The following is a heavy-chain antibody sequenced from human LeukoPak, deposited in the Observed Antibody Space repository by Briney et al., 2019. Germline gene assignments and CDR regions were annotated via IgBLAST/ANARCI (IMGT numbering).Heavy chain of an antibody. CDR1: GGSISSYY. V-gene: IGHV4-59*01. J-gene: IGHJ3*02. Sequence: SETLSLTCTVSGGSISSYYWSWIRQPPGKGLEWIGYIYYSGSTNYNPSLKSRVTISVDTSKNQFSLKLSSVTAADTAVYYCARVRRGYSYGPDAFDIWGQGTMVTVSS. CDR3: ARVRRGYSYGPDAFDI. CDR2: IYYSGST. D-gene: IGHD5-18*01.